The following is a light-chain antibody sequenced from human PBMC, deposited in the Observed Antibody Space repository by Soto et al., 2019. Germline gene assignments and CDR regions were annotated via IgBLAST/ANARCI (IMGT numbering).Light chain of an antibody. CDR3: QEYDNWPPWT. V-gene: IGKV3-20*01. CDR1: QSVSSSY. J-gene: IGKJ1*01. Sequence: EIVLTQSPGTLSLSPGERATLSCRASQSVSSSYLAWYQQKPGQAPRLLIYDVSSRATGIPDRFSGSGSGTDFTLTISRLEPEDFAVYYCQEYDNWPPWTFGHGTRVEIK. CDR2: DVS.